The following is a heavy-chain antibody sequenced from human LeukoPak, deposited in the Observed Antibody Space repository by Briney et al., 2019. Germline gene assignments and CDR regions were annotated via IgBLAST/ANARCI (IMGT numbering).Heavy chain of an antibody. Sequence: GGSLRLSCAASGFTFSSYAMSWVRQAPGKGLEWVSGISGGGSSAYYADSVKGRFTISRDTAKNTVYLQMNSLRAEDTAVYYCAKTKVYYYGSGSYPDYWGQGTLVTVSS. CDR3: AKTKVYYYGSGSYPDY. V-gene: IGHV3-23*01. J-gene: IGHJ4*02. CDR1: GFTFSSYA. D-gene: IGHD3-10*01. CDR2: ISGGGSSA.